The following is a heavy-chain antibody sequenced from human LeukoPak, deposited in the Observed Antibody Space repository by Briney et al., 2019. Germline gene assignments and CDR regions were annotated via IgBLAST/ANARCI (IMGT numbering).Heavy chain of an antibody. V-gene: IGHV3-21*01. J-gene: IGHJ4*02. D-gene: IGHD6-19*01. CDR2: ITTSSSYT. Sequence: PGGSLRLSCEASGFSFSSYNMDWVRQTPGKGLEWISSITTSSSYTFYADSVKGRFTISRDNARNSLYLQMNSLRAEDTAVYYCARGRSGWYQNFDCWGQGTLVTVSS. CDR1: GFSFSSYN. CDR3: ARGRSGWYQNFDC.